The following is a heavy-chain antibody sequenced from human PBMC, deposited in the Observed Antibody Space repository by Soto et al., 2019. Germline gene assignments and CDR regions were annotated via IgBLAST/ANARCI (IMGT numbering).Heavy chain of an antibody. CDR3: ARGRSSGWYGGVFDY. CDR1: GGTFRSYA. J-gene: IGHJ4*02. V-gene: IGHV1-69*01. Sequence: QVQLVQSGTEVKKPGSSVNVSCKTSGGTFRSYAISWVRQAPGQGLEWMGVIVPIFGTANYAQKFQGRVTITADEAKSTAYLELSSLRSEDTAVYYCARGRSSGWYGGVFDYWGQGTLVTVSS. D-gene: IGHD6-19*01. CDR2: IVPIFGTA.